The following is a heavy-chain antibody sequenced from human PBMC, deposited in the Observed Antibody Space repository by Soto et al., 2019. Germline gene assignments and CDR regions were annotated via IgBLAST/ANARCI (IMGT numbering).Heavy chain of an antibody. Sequence: SETLSLTCTVSGGSVSSGSFYWSWIRQPPGKGLEWIGYIYDSGSTNYNPSLKSRVTISVDTSKNQFSLKLSSVTAADTAVYYCARDSSKWNYXVWGQGTLVTVSS. V-gene: IGHV4-61*01. J-gene: IGHJ4*02. D-gene: IGHD1-7*01. CDR3: ARDSSKWNYXV. CDR2: IYDSGST. CDR1: GGSVSSGSFY.